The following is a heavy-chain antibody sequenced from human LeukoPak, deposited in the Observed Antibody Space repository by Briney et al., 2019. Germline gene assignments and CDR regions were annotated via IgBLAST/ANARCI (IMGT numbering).Heavy chain of an antibody. D-gene: IGHD6-19*01. CDR2: ISYDGSNK. Sequence: PGGSLRLSCAASGFTFSSYWMTWVRQAPGKGLEWVAVISYDGSNKYYADSVKGRFTISRDNSKNTLYLQMNSLRAEDTAVYYCATFPAYSSGPDGWFDPWGQGTLVTVSS. CDR1: GFTFSSYW. CDR3: ATFPAYSSGPDGWFDP. J-gene: IGHJ5*02. V-gene: IGHV3-30*03.